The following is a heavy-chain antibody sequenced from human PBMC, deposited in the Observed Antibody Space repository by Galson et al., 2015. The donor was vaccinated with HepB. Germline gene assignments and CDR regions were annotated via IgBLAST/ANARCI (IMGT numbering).Heavy chain of an antibody. V-gene: IGHV1-69*13. Sequence: SVKVSCKASGGTFSSYAISWVRQAPGQGLEWMGGIIPIFGTANYAQKFQGRVTITADESTSTAYMELSSLRSEDTAVYYCARAGRMIAAAGIIDPHAFDIWGQGTMVTVSS. CDR3: ARAGRMIAAAGIIDPHAFDI. D-gene: IGHD6-13*01. CDR1: GGTFSSYA. J-gene: IGHJ3*02. CDR2: IIPIFGTA.